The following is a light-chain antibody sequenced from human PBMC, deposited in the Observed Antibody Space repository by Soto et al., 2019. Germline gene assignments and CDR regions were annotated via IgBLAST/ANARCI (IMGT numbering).Light chain of an antibody. V-gene: IGLV8-61*01. J-gene: IGLJ3*02. CDR1: SGSVSTSSY. Sequence: QAVVAQEPSVSVSPGRTVTLTCGLSSGSVSTSSYPSWYQQTPGQAPRTLIYSTNTRSSGVPDRFSGSILGNKAALTITGAQADDESDYYCVLYMGSGVGVFGGGTQLTVL. CDR3: VLYMGSGVGV. CDR2: STN.